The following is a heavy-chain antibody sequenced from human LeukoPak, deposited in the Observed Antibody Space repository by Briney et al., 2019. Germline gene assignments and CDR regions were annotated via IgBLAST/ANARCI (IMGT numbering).Heavy chain of an antibody. Sequence: ASVKVSCKASGGTFSSSAISWVRQAPGQGLEWMGGNIPIFGTANYAQKFQGRVTITTDESTSTAYMELSSLRSEDTAVYYCASKAPSGSYWYDAFDIWGQGTMVTVSS. CDR2: NIPIFGTA. V-gene: IGHV1-69*05. J-gene: IGHJ3*02. CDR3: ASKAPSGSYWYDAFDI. D-gene: IGHD1-26*01. CDR1: GGTFSSSA.